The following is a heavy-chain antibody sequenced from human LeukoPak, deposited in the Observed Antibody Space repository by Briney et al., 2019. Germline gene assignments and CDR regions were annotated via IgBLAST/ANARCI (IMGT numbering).Heavy chain of an antibody. D-gene: IGHD5-24*01. CDR2: ISAYNGNT. J-gene: IGHJ6*02. CDR1: GYTFTSYG. CDR3: ARDGLPDGPDYYYFGMDV. V-gene: IGHV1-18*01. Sequence: GASVKVSCKASGYTFTSYGISWVRQAPGQGLEWMGWISAYNGNTNYAQKLQGRVTMTTDTSTSTAYMELRSLRSDDTAVYYCARDGLPDGPDYYYFGMDVWGQGTTVTVSS.